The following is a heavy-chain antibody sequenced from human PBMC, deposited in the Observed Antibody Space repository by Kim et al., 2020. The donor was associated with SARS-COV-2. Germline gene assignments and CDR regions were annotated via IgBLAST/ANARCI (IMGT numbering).Heavy chain of an antibody. CDR1: GGTFSSYA. J-gene: IGHJ5*02. CDR3: ARDFGYQLLSGYWFDP. V-gene: IGHV1-69*13. D-gene: IGHD2-2*01. Sequence: SVKVSCKASGGTFSSYAISWVRQAPGQGLEWMGGIIPIFGTANYAQKFQGRVTITADESTSTAYMELSSLRSEDTAVYYCARDFGYQLLSGYWFDPWGQGTLVTVSS. CDR2: IIPIFGTA.